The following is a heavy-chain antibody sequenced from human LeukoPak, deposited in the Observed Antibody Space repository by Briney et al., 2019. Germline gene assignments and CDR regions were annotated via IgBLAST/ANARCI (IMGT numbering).Heavy chain of an antibody. CDR2: IIPIFGTA. Sequence: GASVKVSCKASGGTFSSYAISWVRQAPGQGLEWMGGIIPIFGTANYAQKFQGRVTITADKSTSTAYMELSSLRSEDTAVYYCARRFPPRRHHDSDGYYSYYFDYWGQGTLVTVSS. J-gene: IGHJ4*02. CDR3: ARRFPPRRHHDSDGYYSYYFDY. D-gene: IGHD3-22*01. V-gene: IGHV1-69*06. CDR1: GGTFSSYA.